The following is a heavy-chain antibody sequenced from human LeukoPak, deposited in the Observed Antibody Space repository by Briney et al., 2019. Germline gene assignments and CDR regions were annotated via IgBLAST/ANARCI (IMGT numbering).Heavy chain of an antibody. V-gene: IGHV4-39*01. CDR3: ARHAHGDNFPRFDY. D-gene: IGHD4-17*01. Sequence: PSETLSLTCTVSGGSISSGSYYWSWIRQPAGKGLEWIGSIYYSGSTYYNPSLKSRVTISVDTSKNQFSLKLSSVTAADTAVYYCARHAHGDNFPRFDYWGQGTLVTVSS. J-gene: IGHJ4*02. CDR1: GGSISSGSYY. CDR2: IYYSGST.